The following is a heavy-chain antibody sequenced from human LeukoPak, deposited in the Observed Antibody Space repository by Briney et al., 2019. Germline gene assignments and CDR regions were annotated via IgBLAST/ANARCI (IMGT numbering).Heavy chain of an antibody. D-gene: IGHD3-22*01. CDR2: ISSSSSYI. CDR3: ARLYYDRSGYYHAFDM. CDR1: GFTFSSYS. J-gene: IGHJ3*02. V-gene: IGHV3-21*04. Sequence: KAGGSLRLSCAASGFTFSSYSMNWVRQAPGKGLEWVSSISSSSSYIYYADSVKGRFTISRDNAKNSLYLQMNSLRAEDTALYYCARLYYDRSGYYHAFDMWGQGTMVIVSS.